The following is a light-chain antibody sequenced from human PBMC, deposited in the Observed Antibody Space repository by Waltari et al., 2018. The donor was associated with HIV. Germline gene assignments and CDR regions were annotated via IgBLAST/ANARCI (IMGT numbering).Light chain of an antibody. V-gene: IGLV2-14*03. CDR1: SADVGGYDL. CDR2: DVT. Sequence: QSALTQPASVSGSPGQSITISCSGTSADVGGYDLVSWYQQHAGKVPKLMIYDVTSRPSGVSNRFSGSKSGNTASLTISALQPEDEADYYCSSYANNTSYVFGTGTTVTVL. J-gene: IGLJ1*01. CDR3: SSYANNTSYV.